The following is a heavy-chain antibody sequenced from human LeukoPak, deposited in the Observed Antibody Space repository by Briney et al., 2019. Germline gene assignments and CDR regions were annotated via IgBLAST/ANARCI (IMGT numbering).Heavy chain of an antibody. V-gene: IGHV4-39*01. CDR2: IYYSGSA. J-gene: IGHJ4*02. CDR3: ARQGPNSSGWNYYFDY. Sequence: SETLSLTCTVSGGSISSAGYYWAWIRQPPGKGLEWIGSIYYSGSAYYNPSLKSRVTISVDTSKNQLSLKLSSVTAADTAVYYCARQGPNSSGWNYYFDYWGQGTLVTVSS. CDR1: GGSISSAGYY. D-gene: IGHD6-19*01.